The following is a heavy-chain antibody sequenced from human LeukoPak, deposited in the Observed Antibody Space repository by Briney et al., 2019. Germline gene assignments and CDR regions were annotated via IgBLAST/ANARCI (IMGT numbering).Heavy chain of an antibody. D-gene: IGHD3-22*01. CDR3: AKDTSGYLVGYFDY. CDR1: GFTLTTYW. CDR2: ISWNSGSI. Sequence: GGSLRLSCVASGFTLTTYWLSWVRQAPGKGLEWVSGISWNSGSIGYADSVKGRFTISRDNAKNSLYLQMNSLRAEDTAVYYCAKDTSGYLVGYFDYWGQGTLVTVSS. V-gene: IGHV3-9*01. J-gene: IGHJ4*02.